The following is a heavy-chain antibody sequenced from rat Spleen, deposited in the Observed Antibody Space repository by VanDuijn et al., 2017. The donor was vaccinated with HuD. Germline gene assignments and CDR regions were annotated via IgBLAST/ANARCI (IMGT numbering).Heavy chain of an antibody. CDR3: ARLAGY. CDR1: GFSFTSYH. V-gene: IGHV2-32*01. J-gene: IGHJ2*01. Sequence: QVHLKESGPGLVKPSETLSLTCTVSGFSFTSYHVSWVRQPPGKGLEWMGVIWGDGNTSYNPVLKSRLSISRDSSKSQVFLKLNSLQTEDTATYYCARLAGYWGQGVMVTVSS. CDR2: IWGDGNT.